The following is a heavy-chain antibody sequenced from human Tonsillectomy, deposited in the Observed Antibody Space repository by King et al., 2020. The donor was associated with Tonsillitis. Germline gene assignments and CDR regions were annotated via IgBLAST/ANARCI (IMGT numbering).Heavy chain of an antibody. CDR3: AKDKGAGHYDTSRGAFDI. D-gene: IGHD3-22*01. V-gene: IGHV3-21*01. Sequence: VQLVESGGGLVKPGGSLRLSCATSGFSFSTYDINWVRQAPGKGLEWVSSISSRGRYIYYADSLKGRFTISRDNAKNSLYLQMNGLRVEDTAVYYCAKDKGAGHYDTSRGAFDIWGQGTMVTVSS. J-gene: IGHJ3*02. CDR2: ISSRGRYI. CDR1: GFSFSTYD.